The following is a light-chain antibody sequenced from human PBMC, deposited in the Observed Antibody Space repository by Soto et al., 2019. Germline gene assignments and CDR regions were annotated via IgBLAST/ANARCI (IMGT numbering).Light chain of an antibody. CDR1: SSDFASYNS. CDR2: DVS. CDR3: CSYAGSYTVV. V-gene: IGLV2-11*01. Sequence: QSALTQSRSMSGSLGQSVTISCTGTSSDFASYNSVSWFQQHPGKAPKLMIFDVSGRPSGVPDRFSASKSGNTASLTISGLQAEDEADYYCCSYAGSYTVVFGGGTKLT. J-gene: IGLJ2*01.